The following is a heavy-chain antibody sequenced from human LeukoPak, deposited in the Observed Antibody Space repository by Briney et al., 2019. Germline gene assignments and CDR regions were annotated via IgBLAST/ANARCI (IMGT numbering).Heavy chain of an antibody. Sequence: GRSLRLSCAASGFTFSSYAMHWVRQAPGKGLEWVAVISYDGSNKDYADSVKGRFTIPRDNSKNTLYVQMNSLRAEDTAVYYCARDSAGDFWGQGTLVTVSS. CDR2: ISYDGSNK. J-gene: IGHJ4*02. D-gene: IGHD6-19*01. CDR3: ARDSAGDF. CDR1: GFTFSSYA. V-gene: IGHV3-30-3*01.